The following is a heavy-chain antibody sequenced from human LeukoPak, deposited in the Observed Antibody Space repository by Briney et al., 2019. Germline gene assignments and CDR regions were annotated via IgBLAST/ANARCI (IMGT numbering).Heavy chain of an antibody. CDR3: ARSFVLGGSGRPIDY. Sequence: GGSLRLSCAASGFTFSSYGTHWVRQAPGKGLEWVAVIWYDGSNKFYADSVKGRFTISRDNSKTTLYLQMNSLRAEDTAVYYCARSFVLGGSGRPIDYWGQGTLVTVSS. CDR1: GFTFSSYG. J-gene: IGHJ4*02. CDR2: IWYDGSNK. V-gene: IGHV3-33*01. D-gene: IGHD3-10*01.